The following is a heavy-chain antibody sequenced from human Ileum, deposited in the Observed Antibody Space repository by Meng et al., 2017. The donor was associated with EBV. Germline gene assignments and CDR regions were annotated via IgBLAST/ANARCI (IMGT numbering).Heavy chain of an antibody. D-gene: IGHD2-15*01. Sequence: QVRLQQWGTGLLKPSETLSLTCAVYGGSFNDYYWTWLRQPPGKGLEWIGEIDQSGYTKFNPSLSSRATISRDTSNNQFSLRLNSVTAADTALYYCARQGLLSTSGWIDSWGQGALVTVSS. V-gene: IGHV4-34*01. CDR1: GGSFNDYY. J-gene: IGHJ5*01. CDR3: ARQGLLSTSGWIDS. CDR2: IDQSGYT.